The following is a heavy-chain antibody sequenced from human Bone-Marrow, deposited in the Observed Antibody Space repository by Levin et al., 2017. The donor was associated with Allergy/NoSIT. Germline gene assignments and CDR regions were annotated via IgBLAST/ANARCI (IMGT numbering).Heavy chain of an antibody. CDR2: IYSGGTT. D-gene: IGHD2-15*01. CDR1: GFTVSNNY. V-gene: IGHV3-53*01. Sequence: PGGSLRLSCAASGFTVSNNYMRWVRQAPGKGLEWVSLIYSGGTTYYADSVKGRFTISRDNSKNTVYLQMNSPRAEDTAVYYCARNRHCIGGRCYSVWGQGTLVTVSS. J-gene: IGHJ4*02. CDR3: ARNRHCIGGRCYSV.